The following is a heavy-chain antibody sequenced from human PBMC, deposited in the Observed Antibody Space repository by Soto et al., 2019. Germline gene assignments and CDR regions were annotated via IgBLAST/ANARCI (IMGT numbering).Heavy chain of an antibody. V-gene: IGHV4-59*01. J-gene: IGHJ6*02. CDR2: IYYSGST. D-gene: IGHD3-3*01. Sequence: QVQLQESGPGLVKPSETLSLTCTVSGGSISSYYWSWIRQPPGKGLEWIGYIYYSGSTNSNPSLKSRVTISVDTSKNQFSLKLSSVTAADTAVYYCARVYYDFWSGFDSYYGMDVWGQGTTVTVSS. CDR3: ARVYYDFWSGFDSYYGMDV. CDR1: GGSISSYY.